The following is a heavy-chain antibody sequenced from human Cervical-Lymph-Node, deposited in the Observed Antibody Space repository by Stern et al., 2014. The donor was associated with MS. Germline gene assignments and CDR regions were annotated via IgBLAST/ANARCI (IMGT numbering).Heavy chain of an antibody. CDR1: GFTFSTYW. Sequence: EVQLVESGAEVKKPGESLKISCKSSGFTFSTYWIGWVRQMPGKGLECMGIIYPGDSDTRYSPSFEGQVPISVDKSTTTAYLQWSSLKASDTAMYYCASRPIAGGVLNFDFWGQGTQVTVSS. D-gene: IGHD1-26*01. CDR2: IYPGDSDT. J-gene: IGHJ4*02. V-gene: IGHV5-51*01. CDR3: ASRPIAGGVLNFDF.